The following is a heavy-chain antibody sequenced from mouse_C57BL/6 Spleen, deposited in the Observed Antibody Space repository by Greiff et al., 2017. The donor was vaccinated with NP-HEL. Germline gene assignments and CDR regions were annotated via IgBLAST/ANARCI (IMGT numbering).Heavy chain of an antibody. V-gene: IGHV5-6*01. Sequence: EVQGVESGGDLVKPGGSLKLSCAASGFTFSSYGMSWVRQTPDKRLEWVATISSGGSYTYYPDSVKGRFTISRDNAKNTLYLQMSSLKSEDTAMYYCARHAYDGYYVEFDYWGQGTTLTVSS. CDR2: ISSGGSYT. CDR3: ARHAYDGYYVEFDY. CDR1: GFTFSSYG. J-gene: IGHJ2*01. D-gene: IGHD2-3*01.